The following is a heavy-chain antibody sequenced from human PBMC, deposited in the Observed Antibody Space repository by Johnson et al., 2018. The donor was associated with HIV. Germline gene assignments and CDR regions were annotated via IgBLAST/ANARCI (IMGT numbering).Heavy chain of an antibody. J-gene: IGHJ3*01. CDR2: MNEDGREK. D-gene: IGHD1-26*01. CDR1: RFSFNNYW. Sequence: VQLVESGGGLVQPGGSLRLSCGASRFSFNNYWMSWVRQAPGKGLEWVANMNEDGREKHYVDSVRGRFTISRDNGKNSLSLQMNTLRADDTGVYFCARGREDSWGQGTMVTVSS. V-gene: IGHV3-7*01. CDR3: ARGREDS.